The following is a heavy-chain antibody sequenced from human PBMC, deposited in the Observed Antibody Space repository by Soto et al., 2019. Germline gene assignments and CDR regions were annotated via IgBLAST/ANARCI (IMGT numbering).Heavy chain of an antibody. V-gene: IGHV1-58*01. CDR2: IVVGSGNT. D-gene: IGHD1-7*01. Sequence: GASVKVSCKASGFTFTSSAVQWVRQARGQRLEWIGWIVVGSGNTNYAQKFQERVTITRDMSTSTAYMELSSLRSEDTAVYYCAADPGRGWNYANYYYYGMDVWG. CDR1: GFTFTSSA. J-gene: IGHJ6*02. CDR3: AADPGRGWNYANYYYYGMDV.